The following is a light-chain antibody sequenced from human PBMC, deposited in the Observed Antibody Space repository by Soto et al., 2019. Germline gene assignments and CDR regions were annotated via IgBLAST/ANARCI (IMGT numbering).Light chain of an antibody. CDR1: QSVSRY. J-gene: IGKJ2*01. CDR3: QHRSNWPRT. Sequence: EFVLTQSPATLSLSPGDTATLSCRASQSVSRYLAWYQQKPGQAPRLLIYDASNRATGIPARFSGSGSGTDFTLTIGSLEPEDFAVYYCQHRSNWPRTFGQGTKVEIK. V-gene: IGKV3-11*01. CDR2: DAS.